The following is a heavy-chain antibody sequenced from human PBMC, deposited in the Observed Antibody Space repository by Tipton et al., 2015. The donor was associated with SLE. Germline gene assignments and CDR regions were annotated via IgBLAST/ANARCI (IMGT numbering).Heavy chain of an antibody. J-gene: IGHJ3*02. CDR3: AKGLSPRDAFDI. V-gene: IGHV3-30*18. CDR2: IWYDGSNK. Sequence: SLRLSCVASGFSLSRYSIHWVRQAPGKGLEWVAVIWYDGSNKYYADSVKGRFTISRDNSKNTLYLQMNSLRAEDTAVYYCAKGLSPRDAFDIWGQGTMVTVSS. CDR1: GFSLSRYS.